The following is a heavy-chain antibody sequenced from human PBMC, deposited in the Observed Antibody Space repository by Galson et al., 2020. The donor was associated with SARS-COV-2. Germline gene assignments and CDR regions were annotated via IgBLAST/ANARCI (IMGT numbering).Heavy chain of an antibody. CDR2: ISWNSGSI. J-gene: IGHJ4*02. Sequence: GGSLRLSCAASGFTFDDYAMHWVRQAPGKGLEWVSGISWNSGSIGYADSVKGRFTISRDNAKNSLYLQMNSLRAEDTALYYCAKDGSGYDYSFDYWGQGTLVTVSS. V-gene: IGHV3-9*01. CDR1: GFTFDDYA. CDR3: AKDGSGYDYSFDY. D-gene: IGHD5-12*01.